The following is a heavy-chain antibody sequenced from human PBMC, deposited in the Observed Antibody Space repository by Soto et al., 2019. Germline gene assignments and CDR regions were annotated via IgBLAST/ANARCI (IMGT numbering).Heavy chain of an antibody. J-gene: IGHJ4*02. V-gene: IGHV1-69*05. CDR1: GGTFSSYA. D-gene: IGHD6-6*01. Sequence: QVQLVQSGAEVKKPGSSVKVSCKASGGTFSSYAISWVRQAPGQGLEWMGGIIPIFGTANYAQKFQGRVTITXXEXTXXAYMELSSLRSEDTAVYYCARDDVFEYSSSRSFDYWGQGTLVTVSS. CDR3: ARDDVFEYSSSRSFDY. CDR2: IIPIFGTA.